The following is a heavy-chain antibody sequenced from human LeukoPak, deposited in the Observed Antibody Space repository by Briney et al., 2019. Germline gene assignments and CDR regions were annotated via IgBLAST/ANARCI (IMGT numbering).Heavy chain of an antibody. CDR2: IKSKTDGGTT. D-gene: IGHD3-10*01. CDR1: GLTFSNTW. Sequence: GGSLRLSCAASGLTFSNTWMTWVRQAPGKGLEWVGRIKSKTDGGTTDYTTPVKGRFIISRDDSKNALYLQMNSLTAEDAAVYYCVGSYLGYWGQGTLVTVSS. CDR3: VGSYLGY. V-gene: IGHV3-15*01. J-gene: IGHJ4*02.